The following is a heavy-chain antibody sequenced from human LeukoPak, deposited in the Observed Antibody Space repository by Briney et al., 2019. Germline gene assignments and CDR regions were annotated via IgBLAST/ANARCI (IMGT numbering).Heavy chain of an antibody. CDR1: GYTFTSYY. D-gene: IGHD1-26*01. CDR2: INRSGGST. V-gene: IGHV1-46*01. CDR3: ARDPAGMVGATSTYYYYYYMDV. J-gene: IGHJ6*03. Sequence: RASVKVSCKASGYTFTSYYMHWVRQAPGQGLEWMGIINRSGGSTSYAQKFQGRVTMTRDMSTSTVYMELSSLRSEDTAVYYCARDPAGMVGATSTYYYYYYMDVWGKGTTVTVSS.